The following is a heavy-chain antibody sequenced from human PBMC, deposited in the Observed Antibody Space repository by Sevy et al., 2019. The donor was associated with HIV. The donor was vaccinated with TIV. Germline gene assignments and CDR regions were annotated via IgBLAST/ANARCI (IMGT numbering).Heavy chain of an antibody. CDR3: ATEGQPKLPSPFDY. CDR2: ISSSGSAI. CDR1: GFTFSNYE. V-gene: IGHV3-48*03. D-gene: IGHD2-2*01. J-gene: IGHJ4*02. Sequence: GGSLRLSCASSGFTFSNYEMNWVRQAPGKGLEWVSYISSSGSAIYYADSVKGRFTISRDNAKNSLYLQMNSLRAEDTAVYYCATEGQPKLPSPFDYWGQGTLVTVSS.